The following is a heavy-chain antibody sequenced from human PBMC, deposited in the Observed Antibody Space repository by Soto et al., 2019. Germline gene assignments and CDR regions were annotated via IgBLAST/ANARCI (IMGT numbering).Heavy chain of an antibody. V-gene: IGHV3-23*01. CDR1: GFTFSSYA. J-gene: IGHJ4*02. D-gene: IGHD2-8*01. CDR3: AKNSPRRYCTNGVCYPGTMVRGAHFDY. CDR2: ISGSGGST. Sequence: GGSLRLSCAASGFTFSSYAMSWVRQAPGKGLEWVSAISGSGGSTYYADSVKGRFTISRDNSKNTLYLQMNSLRAEETAVYYCAKNSPRRYCTNGVCYPGTMVRGAHFDYWGQGTLVTVSS.